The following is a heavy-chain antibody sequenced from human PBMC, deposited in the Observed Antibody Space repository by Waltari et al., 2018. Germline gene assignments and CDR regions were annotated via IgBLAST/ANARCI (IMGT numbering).Heavy chain of an antibody. V-gene: IGHV1-18*01. CDR3: VKLAAAGTGYLHQ. CDR2: ISPSNGDT. J-gene: IGHJ1*01. Sequence: QVFLLQSGAEVRKPGASVQVSCKTSGYRFRNFGIGWVRQAPGQGLEWVGWISPSNGDTDYSQKFQGRVTMITNTSTTTAYMEVKSLRSDDSAIYYCVKLAAAGTGYLHQWGQGTLVTVSS. D-gene: IGHD6-25*01. CDR1: GYRFRNFG.